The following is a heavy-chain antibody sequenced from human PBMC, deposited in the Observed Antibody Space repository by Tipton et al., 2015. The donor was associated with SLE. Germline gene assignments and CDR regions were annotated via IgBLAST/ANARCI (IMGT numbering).Heavy chain of an antibody. CDR3: ARLVDSSSFYHYYMDV. J-gene: IGHJ6*03. CDR1: GGSISSSSYY. Sequence: TLSLTCTVSGGSISSSSYYWGWIRQPPGKGLEWIGSIYYSGSTYYNPSLKSRVTISVDTSKNQFSLKLSSVTAADTAVYYCARLVDSSSFYHYYMDVWGTGATVTVSS. CDR2: IYYSGST. D-gene: IGHD6-6*01. V-gene: IGHV4-39*01.